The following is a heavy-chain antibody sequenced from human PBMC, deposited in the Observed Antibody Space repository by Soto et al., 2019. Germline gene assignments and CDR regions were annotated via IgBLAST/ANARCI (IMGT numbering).Heavy chain of an antibody. J-gene: IGHJ6*02. D-gene: IGHD6-13*01. Sequence: ASVKVSCKASGYTFTSYDINWVRQATGQGLEWMGWMNPNSGNTGYAQKYQGRVTMTRNTSISTAYMEMSSLRSEDTAVYYCARRGYSSSWYYYYYYGMDVWGQGTTVTVSS. CDR1: GYTFTSYD. CDR2: MNPNSGNT. V-gene: IGHV1-8*01. CDR3: ARRGYSSSWYYYYYYGMDV.